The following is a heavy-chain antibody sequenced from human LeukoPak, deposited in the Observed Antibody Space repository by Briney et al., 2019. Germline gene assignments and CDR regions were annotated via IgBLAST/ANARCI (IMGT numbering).Heavy chain of an antibody. Sequence: TGGSLRLSCTASGFTISGDAMHWVRQAPGKGLQGVAHISFDGSYKYYADSVKGRFTISRDNSKNTLYLQMNSLRTDDTALFYCARETLDALDLWGPGTLVTVSS. CDR2: ISFDGSYK. V-gene: IGHV3-30*04. CDR1: GFTISGDA. J-gene: IGHJ3*01. CDR3: ARETLDALDL.